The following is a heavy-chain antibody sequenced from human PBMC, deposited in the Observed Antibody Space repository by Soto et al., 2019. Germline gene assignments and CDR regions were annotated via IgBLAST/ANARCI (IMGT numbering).Heavy chain of an antibody. CDR3: GRSIDFWSHMDV. Sequence: GSLRLSCEASGFTLSDYYMTWIRQAPGKGLEWVSYINSRGDTMYYADSVKGRFTISRDNANNSLSLQMNSLRAEDAAVYYCGRSIDFWSHMDVWGQGTTVTVSS. CDR1: GFTLSDYY. D-gene: IGHD3-3*01. J-gene: IGHJ6*02. V-gene: IGHV3-11*01. CDR2: INSRGDTM.